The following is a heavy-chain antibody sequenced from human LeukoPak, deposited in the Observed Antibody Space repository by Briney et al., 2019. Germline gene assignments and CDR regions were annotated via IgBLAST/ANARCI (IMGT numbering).Heavy chain of an antibody. J-gene: IGHJ6*03. CDR2: IIPIFGTA. Sequence: ASVKVSCKASGGTFSSYAISWVRPAPGQGLEWIGGIIPIFGTANYAQKFQGRVTITTDESTSTAYMELSSLRSEDTAVYYCARSPLAVAGYSYYMDVWGRGTTVTVSS. V-gene: IGHV1-69*05. D-gene: IGHD6-19*01. CDR3: ARSPLAVAGYSYYMDV. CDR1: GGTFSSYA.